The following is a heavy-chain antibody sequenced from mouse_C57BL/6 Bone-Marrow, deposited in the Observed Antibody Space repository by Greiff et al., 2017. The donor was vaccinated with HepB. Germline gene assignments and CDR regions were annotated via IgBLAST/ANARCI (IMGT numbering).Heavy chain of an antibody. J-gene: IGHJ2*01. D-gene: IGHD1-1*01. CDR3: ARYGGSSMDY. CDR2: IRNKANGCTT. V-gene: IGHV7-3*01. CDR1: GFTFTDYY. Sequence: DVQLVESGGGLVQPGGSLSLSCAASGFTFTDYYMSWVRQPPGEALEWLGFIRNKANGCTTEYSASVKGRFTISRDNSQSILYLQMNALRAEDSATYYCARYGGSSMDYWGQGTTLTVSS.